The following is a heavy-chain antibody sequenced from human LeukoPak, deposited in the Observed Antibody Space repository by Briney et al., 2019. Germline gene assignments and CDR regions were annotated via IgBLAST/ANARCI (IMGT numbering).Heavy chain of an antibody. CDR1: GSISSYY. CDR2: IYNSEST. D-gene: IGHD2-2*01. Sequence: SETLSLTCTVSGSISSYYWSWIRQPPGKGLEWIGYIYNSESTNYNPSLKSRVNISIDTSKNQFSLDLSSVTAADTAVYYCARQKCTSTSCLTKNAFDIWGQGTMVTVSS. J-gene: IGHJ3*02. CDR3: ARQKCTSTSCLTKNAFDI. V-gene: IGHV4-59*08.